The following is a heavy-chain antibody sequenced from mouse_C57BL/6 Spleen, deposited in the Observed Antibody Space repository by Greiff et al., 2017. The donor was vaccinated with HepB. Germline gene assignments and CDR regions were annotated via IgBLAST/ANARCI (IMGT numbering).Heavy chain of an antibody. V-gene: IGHV5-16*01. CDR2: INYDGSST. J-gene: IGHJ4*01. CDR3: ARSSYSAMDY. D-gene: IGHD1-1*01. Sequence: EVKVVESEGGLVQPGRSMKLSCTASGFTFSDYYMAWVRQVPEKGLEWVANINYDGSSTYYLDSLKSRFIISRDNAKNILYLQMSSLKSEDTATYYCARSSYSAMDYWGQGTSVTVSS. CDR1: GFTFSDYY.